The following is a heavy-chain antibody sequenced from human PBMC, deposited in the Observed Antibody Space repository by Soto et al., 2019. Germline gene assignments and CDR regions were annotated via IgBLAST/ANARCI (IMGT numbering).Heavy chain of an antibody. CDR3: TRDPRVLCSSTSCYFIAEDYDYYYYKDF. Sequence: FLRLSCAASGFTFSSYSMNWVRQGPGKGLEWVSYISSSSSTIYYADSVKGRFTISRDNAKNSLYLQMNSLRAEDTAVYYCTRDPRVLCSSTSCYFIAEDYDYYYYKDFGGKGTSVTVSS. CDR2: ISSSSSTI. D-gene: IGHD2-2*01. V-gene: IGHV3-48*01. CDR1: GFTFSSYS. J-gene: IGHJ6*03.